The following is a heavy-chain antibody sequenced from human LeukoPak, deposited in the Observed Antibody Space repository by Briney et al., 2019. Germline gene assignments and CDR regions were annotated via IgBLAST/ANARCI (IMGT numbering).Heavy chain of an antibody. Sequence: GGSLRLSCAASGFILSSYWMHWVRQVPGKGLVWVSCIDGDGSTTKYADSVKGRFTISRDNAKNTLYLQVNSLRAEDTAVYYCAQGGSPGAFDYWGQGTLVTVSS. V-gene: IGHV3-74*01. D-gene: IGHD1-26*01. CDR2: IDGDGSTT. CDR3: AQGGSPGAFDY. CDR1: GFILSSYW. J-gene: IGHJ4*02.